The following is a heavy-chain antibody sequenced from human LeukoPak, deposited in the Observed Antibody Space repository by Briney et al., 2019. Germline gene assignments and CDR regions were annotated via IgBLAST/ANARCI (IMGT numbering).Heavy chain of an antibody. CDR3: ARLGPYYDSSGYGEYNWFDP. V-gene: IGHV1-69*01. Sequence: SVKVSCKASGGTFSSYAISWVRQAPGQGLEWMGGIIPIFGTANYVQKFQGRVTITADESTSIAYMELSSLRSEDTAVYYCARLGPYYDSSGYGEYNWFDPWGQGTLVTVSS. CDR1: GGTFSSYA. D-gene: IGHD3-22*01. CDR2: IIPIFGTA. J-gene: IGHJ5*02.